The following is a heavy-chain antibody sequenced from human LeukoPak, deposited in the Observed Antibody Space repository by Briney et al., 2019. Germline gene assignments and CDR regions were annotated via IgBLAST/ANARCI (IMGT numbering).Heavy chain of an antibody. D-gene: IGHD3-22*01. CDR2: ISWNSGSI. J-gene: IGHJ4*02. V-gene: IGHV3-9*03. CDR3: AKSNRGYYDNFDY. Sequence: PGGSLRLSCAASGFTFDDYAMHWVRQAPGKGLEWVSGISWNSGSIGYADSVKGRFTISRDNAKNSLYLQMNSLRAEDMALYYCAKSNRGYYDNFDYWGQGTLVTVSS. CDR1: GFTFDDYA.